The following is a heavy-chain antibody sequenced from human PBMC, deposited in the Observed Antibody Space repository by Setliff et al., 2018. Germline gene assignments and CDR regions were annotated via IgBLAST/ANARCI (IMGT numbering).Heavy chain of an antibody. D-gene: IGHD2-2*01. V-gene: IGHV4-34*01. CDR2: INDSGRS. J-gene: IGHJ5*02. CDR1: GESFSGHY. Sequence: SETLSLTCAVYGESFSGHYWNWIRQPPGKGLEWIGEINDSGRSNYNPSLKSRLTMPVDTYKKQFSLKLSSVTAADTAVYYCARGIGGYCSSMSCSNESWPWGQGTLVTSPQ. CDR3: ARGIGGYCSSMSCSNESWP.